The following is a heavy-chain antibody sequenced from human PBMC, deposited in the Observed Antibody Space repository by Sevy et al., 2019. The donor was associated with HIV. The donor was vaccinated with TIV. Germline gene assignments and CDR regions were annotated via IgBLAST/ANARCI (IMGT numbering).Heavy chain of an antibody. V-gene: IGHV4-59*01. J-gene: IGHJ4*02. CDR2: IYSSGSS. CDR1: GGSISSNY. D-gene: IGHD5-18*01. Sequence: SETLSLTCTVSGGSISSNYWSWIRQPPGQGLEWIGYIYSSGSSYNPSLKSRVSISMDTSKNQFSLKLNSVTAADTAVYYCARSSGYSYGDFDYWGQGTLVTVSS. CDR3: ARSSGYSYGDFDY.